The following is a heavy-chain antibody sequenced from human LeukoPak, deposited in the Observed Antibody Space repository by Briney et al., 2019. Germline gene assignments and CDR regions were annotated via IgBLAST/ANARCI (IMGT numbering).Heavy chain of an antibody. D-gene: IGHD2-15*01. J-gene: IGHJ4*02. CDR2: INHSGST. CDR3: GRRGLRLAVVVGATRIYFDY. V-gene: IGHV4-34*01. Sequence: AETLSLTCAVYGRSVSGSYCGWIRHPPGKGLEWIGEINHSGSTNYNPSRKSLVPISVTTSKNQFSFKLSSVTSADTARYSWGRRGLRLAVVVGATRIYFDYCGEGTLVTVS. CDR1: GRSVSGSY.